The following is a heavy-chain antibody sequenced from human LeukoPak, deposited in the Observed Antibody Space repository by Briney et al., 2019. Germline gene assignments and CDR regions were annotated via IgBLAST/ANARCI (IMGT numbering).Heavy chain of an antibody. CDR3: ARPLQSYYYMDV. V-gene: IGHV4-39*07. D-gene: IGHD4-11*01. Sequence: SETLSLTCTVSGGSISDSRYYWGWIRQPPGKGLEWIGSIYYSGSTYYNPSLKSRVTISVDTSKNQFSLKLSSVTAADTAVYYCARPLQSYYYMDVWGKGTTVTVS. CDR1: GGSISDSRYY. CDR2: IYYSGST. J-gene: IGHJ6*03.